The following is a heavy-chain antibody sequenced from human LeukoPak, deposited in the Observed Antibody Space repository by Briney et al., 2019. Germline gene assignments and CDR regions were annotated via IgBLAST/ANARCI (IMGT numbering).Heavy chain of an antibody. CDR1: GFTFSSYN. CDR2: ISSSSSTI. D-gene: IGHD1-26*01. J-gene: IGHJ4*02. Sequence: GGSLRLSCAASGFTFSSYNMNWVRQAPGKGLEWVSFISSSSSTIYYTDSVKGRFTISRDNAKNSLYLQMNSLRVGDTEVYYCARDERGGGATDFDYWGQGTLVTVSS. V-gene: IGHV3-48*01. CDR3: ARDERGGGATDFDY.